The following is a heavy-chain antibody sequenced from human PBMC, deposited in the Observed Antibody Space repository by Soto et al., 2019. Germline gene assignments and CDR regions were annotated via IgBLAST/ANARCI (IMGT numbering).Heavy chain of an antibody. Sequence: QVTLKESGPVLVKPTETLTLTCTVSGFSLSNARMGVSWIRQPPGKALEWLAHIFSNDEKSYSTSLKSRLTLSKDTSKSQVVLTLTNLDPVDTATYYCARLPYYYDSSGYYCAFDIWGQGTMVTVSS. CDR1: GFSLSNARMG. CDR3: ARLPYYYDSSGYYCAFDI. J-gene: IGHJ3*02. CDR2: IFSNDEK. V-gene: IGHV2-26*01. D-gene: IGHD3-22*01.